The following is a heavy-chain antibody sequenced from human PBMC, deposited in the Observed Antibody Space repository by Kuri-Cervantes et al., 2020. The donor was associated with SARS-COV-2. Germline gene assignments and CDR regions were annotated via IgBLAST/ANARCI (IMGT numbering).Heavy chain of an antibody. J-gene: IGHJ6*02. CDR3: TKDSPHWFVGVPAAMPPPPYGMDV. D-gene: IGHD2-2*01. CDR2: IKSKTDGGTT. V-gene: IGHV3-15*07. CDR1: DFISSNAW. Sequence: GESLKISCAASDFISSNAWMNWVRQARGEGLEGVGRIKSKTDGGTTDYAAPVQGRFTISRDDSKNTLYLQMNSLKTEDPDMYYCTKDSPHWFVGVPAAMPPPPYGMDVWGQGTTVTVS.